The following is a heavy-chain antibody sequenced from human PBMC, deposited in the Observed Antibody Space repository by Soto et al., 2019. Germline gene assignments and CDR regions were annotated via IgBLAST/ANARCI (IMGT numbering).Heavy chain of an antibody. CDR2: IYWNDEQ. V-gene: IGHV2-5*01. CDR3: AHRLPGPSGYDV. CDR1: GFSLTSGVVG. D-gene: IGHD6-13*01. Sequence: QITLKESGPTLVKPTQTLTLTCTFSGFSLTSGVVGVGWIRQPTGEALEWLAPIYWNDEQYYNPSLRNRLTITRDTSKNQVVLTMTNMDPVDPATYYCAHRLPGPSGYDVWGQGTTVTVYS. J-gene: IGHJ6*02.